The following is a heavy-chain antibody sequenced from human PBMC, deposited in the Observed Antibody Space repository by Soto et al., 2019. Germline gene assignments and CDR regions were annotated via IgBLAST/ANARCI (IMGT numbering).Heavy chain of an antibody. CDR3: TRRYDFWSGYYKDY. V-gene: IGHV3-73*01. J-gene: IGHJ4*02. CDR2: IRSKANSYAT. CDR1: GFTFSGSA. D-gene: IGHD3-3*01. Sequence: GGSLRLSCAASGFTFSGSAMHWVRQASGKGLEWVGRIRSKANSYATAYAASVKGRFTITRDDSKNTAYMQMNSLKTEETAVFYCTRRYDFWSGYYKDYWGQGTLVTVSS.